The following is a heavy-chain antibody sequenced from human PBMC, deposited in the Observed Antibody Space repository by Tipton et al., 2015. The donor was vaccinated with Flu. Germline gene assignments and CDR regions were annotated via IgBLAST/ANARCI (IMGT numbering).Heavy chain of an antibody. CDR1: GFNFNKYW. D-gene: IGHD3-10*01. V-gene: IGHV3-7*01. J-gene: IGHJ4*02. CDR3: VTEWFEELCIDN. CDR2: ISQDGGEI. Sequence: SLRLSCAASGFNFNKYWMNWVRQAPGRGLEWVAKISQDGGEIHYADSVKGRFIISRDNAKNSLHLEMSSLRVEDTAFYYCVTEWFEELCIDNWGQGTLVTVSS.